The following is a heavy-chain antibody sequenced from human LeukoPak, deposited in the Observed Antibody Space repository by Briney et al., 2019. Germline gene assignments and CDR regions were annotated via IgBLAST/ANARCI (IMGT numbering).Heavy chain of an antibody. D-gene: IGHD5-12*01. Sequence: SQTLSLTCTVSGGSISSGGCYWSWLRQHPGTGLEWLGYIYYSGSTYYNPSLKSRVTISVDTSKNQFSLKLSSVTAADTAVYYCASGSGYDYYYYYGMDVWGQGTTVTVSS. J-gene: IGHJ6*02. V-gene: IGHV4-31*03. CDR2: IYYSGST. CDR1: GGSISSGGCY. CDR3: ASGSGYDYYYYYGMDV.